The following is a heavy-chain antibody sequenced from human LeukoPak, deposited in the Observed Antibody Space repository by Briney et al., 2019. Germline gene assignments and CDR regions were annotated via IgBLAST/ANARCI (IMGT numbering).Heavy chain of an antibody. Sequence: SETLSLTCAVYGGSFSGYYWSWIRQPPGKGLVWIGEVNHRGNTNYNPSLKSRLTISVDTSKNQFSLKLSSVTAADTAVYYCARAGYRVTGTTGPSNFDYWGQGTLVTVSS. CDR1: GGSFSGYY. CDR2: VNHRGNT. V-gene: IGHV4-34*01. D-gene: IGHD1-20*01. CDR3: ARAGYRVTGTTGPSNFDY. J-gene: IGHJ4*02.